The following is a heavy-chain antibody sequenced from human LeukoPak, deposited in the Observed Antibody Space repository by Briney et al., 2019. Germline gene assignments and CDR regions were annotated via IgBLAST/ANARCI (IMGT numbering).Heavy chain of an antibody. CDR3: ARMSARSSGWLGLGYAFDI. CDR2: IYTSGST. CDR1: GGSISSYY. J-gene: IGHJ3*02. Sequence: SETLSLTCTVSGGSISSYYWSWIRQPAGKGLEWIGRIYTSGSTNYNPSLKSRVTMSVDTSKNQFSLKLSSVTAADTAVYYCARMSARSSGWLGLGYAFDIWGQGTMVTVSS. D-gene: IGHD6-19*01. V-gene: IGHV4-4*07.